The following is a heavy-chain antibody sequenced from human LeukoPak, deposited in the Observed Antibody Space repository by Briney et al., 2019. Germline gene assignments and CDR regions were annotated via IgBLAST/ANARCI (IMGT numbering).Heavy chain of an antibody. J-gene: IGHJ6*02. V-gene: IGHV5-10-1*01. CDR2: IDPGDSYT. D-gene: IGHD2-15*01. Sequence: GESLKISCKGSGYSFTNYWISWVRQMPGKGLERMGRIDPGDSYTNYSPSFQGHVTISADKSISTAYLQWSSLKASDTAMYYCARQGLGGGNYYYGMDVWGQGTTVTVSS. CDR3: ARQGLGGGNYYYGMDV. CDR1: GYSFTNYW.